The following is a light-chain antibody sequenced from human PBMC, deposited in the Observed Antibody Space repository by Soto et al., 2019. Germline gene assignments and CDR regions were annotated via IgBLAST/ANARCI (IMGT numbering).Light chain of an antibody. CDR1: SSNIGSNT. CDR2: SNN. Sequence: QSALTQPPSASGTPGQRVTISCSGSSSNIGSNTVNWYQQLPGTAPKLLIYSNNQRPSGVPDRFSGPKSGTSASLAISGLQSEDEADYYCAAWDDSLNVLYVFGTGTKVTVL. CDR3: AAWDDSLNVLYV. V-gene: IGLV1-44*01. J-gene: IGLJ1*01.